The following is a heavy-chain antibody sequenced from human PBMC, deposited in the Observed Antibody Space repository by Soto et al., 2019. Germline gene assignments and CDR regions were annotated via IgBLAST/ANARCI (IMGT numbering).Heavy chain of an antibody. CDR1: GFTFSDFA. V-gene: IGHV3-23*01. J-gene: IGHJ4*02. CDR3: AQMEGMDPWAYAFDY. CDR2: IYGGGNGP. D-gene: IGHD2-2*03. Sequence: EVQVFESGGGLVQPGGSLRLSCAATGFTFSDFAMSWVRQAPGKGLEWVSRIYGGGNGPHYADSVKGRVTISRDNSKNSLYLQMISLRAGDTAVYHCAQMEGMDPWAYAFDYWGQGTLVTVSS.